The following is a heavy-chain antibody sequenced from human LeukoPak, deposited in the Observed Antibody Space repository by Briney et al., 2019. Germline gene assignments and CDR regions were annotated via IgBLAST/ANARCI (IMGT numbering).Heavy chain of an antibody. CDR1: GYSISSGYY. CDR2: IYHTGST. V-gene: IGHV4-38-2*02. J-gene: IGHJ4*02. CDR3: AREDPIYDGDYY. D-gene: IGHD4-17*01. Sequence: TSSETLSLTCTVSGYSISSGYYWGWIRQPPGKGLEWIGSIYHTGSTYYNPSLKSRVTISVDTSKNQFSLRLSSVTAADTAVYYCAREDPIYDGDYYWGQGTLVTVS.